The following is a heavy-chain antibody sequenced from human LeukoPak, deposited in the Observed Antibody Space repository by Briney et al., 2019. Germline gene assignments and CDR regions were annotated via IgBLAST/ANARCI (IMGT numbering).Heavy chain of an antibody. J-gene: IGHJ1*01. V-gene: IGHV4-38-2*02. CDR1: GYSISSGYY. D-gene: IGHD3-10*01. CDR2: IYHSGST. Sequence: PSETLSLTCTVSGYSISSGYYWGWIRQPPGKGLEWIGSIYHSGSTYYNPSLKSRVTISVDTSKNQFSLKLSSVTAADTAVYYCASTYYYGSGSYFQHWGQGTLVTVSS. CDR3: ASTYYYGSGSYFQH.